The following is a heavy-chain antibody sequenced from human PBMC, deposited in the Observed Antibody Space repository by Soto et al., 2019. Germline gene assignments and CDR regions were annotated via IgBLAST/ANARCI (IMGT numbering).Heavy chain of an antibody. J-gene: IGHJ3*02. CDR3: ARDQTAAPMTFDI. D-gene: IGHD6-13*01. V-gene: IGHV3-21*01. CDR2: ISSSSYI. Sequence: PGGSLRLSCAASGFTFSSYSMNWVRQAPGKGLEWVSSISSSSYIYYADSVKGRFTISRDNAKNSLYLQMNSLRAEDTAVYYCARDQTAAPMTFDIWGQGTMVTVSS. CDR1: GFTFSSYS.